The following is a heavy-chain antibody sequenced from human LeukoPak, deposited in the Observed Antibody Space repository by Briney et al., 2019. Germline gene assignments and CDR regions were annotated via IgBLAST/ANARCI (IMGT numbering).Heavy chain of an antibody. CDR3: ATPNPDSSGYYYLSQPDY. V-gene: IGHV3-23*01. D-gene: IGHD3-22*01. CDR2: ISGSGGGT. Sequence: QRGESLKISCAASGFTFSSYAMSWVRQAPGKGLEWASAISGSGGGTYYADSVKGRFTISRDNSKNTLYLQMNSLRAEDTAVYYCATPNPDSSGYYYLSQPDYWGQGTLVTVSS. J-gene: IGHJ4*02. CDR1: GFTFSSYA.